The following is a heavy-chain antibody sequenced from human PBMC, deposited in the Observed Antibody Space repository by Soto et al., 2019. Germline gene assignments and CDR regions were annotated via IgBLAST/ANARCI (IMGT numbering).Heavy chain of an antibody. D-gene: IGHD6-19*01. CDR2: IWYDGSNK. CDR3: ARSYTTGPTALDP. J-gene: IGHJ5*02. V-gene: IGHV3-33*01. CDR1: GLTFSTYD. Sequence: QVQLVESGGGVVQPGRSLRLSCAASGLTFSTYDRHWVRQAPGKGLEWVAVIWYDGSNKYYADSVKGRFTISRDNSKNTLYLQMNSLRAEDTAVYYCARSYTTGPTALDPWGQGTLVTVSS.